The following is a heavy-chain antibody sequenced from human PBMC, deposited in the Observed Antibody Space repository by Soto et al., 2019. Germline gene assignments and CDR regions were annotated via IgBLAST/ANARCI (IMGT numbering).Heavy chain of an antibody. Sequence: EVQLVESGGGLVKPGGSLRLSCAASDFTITNDWMNWVRQAPGKGLEWVGRIKTKAEGGATDYAAPLKGRFTISRDDSRNTLFLQMNSLKTDDTAVYYCTTGSVEGVWGQGATVTVSS. CDR1: DFTITNDW. D-gene: IGHD2-15*01. J-gene: IGHJ6*02. CDR2: IKTKAEGGAT. V-gene: IGHV3-15*07. CDR3: TTGSVEGV.